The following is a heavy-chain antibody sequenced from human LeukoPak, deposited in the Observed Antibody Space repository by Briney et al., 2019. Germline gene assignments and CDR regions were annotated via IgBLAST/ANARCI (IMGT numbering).Heavy chain of an antibody. CDR3: ARDPYSGNYGAYYYYYMDV. V-gene: IGHV3-21*01. CDR2: ITSSSTYI. Sequence: GGSLRLSCAASGFTCSSYNMNWVRQAPGKGLEWVSSITSSSTYIYYADSVRGRFTISRDNAKNSLYLQMNSLRAEDTAVYFCARDPYSGNYGAYYYYYMDVWGKGTTVTISS. CDR1: GFTCSSYN. D-gene: IGHD1-26*01. J-gene: IGHJ6*03.